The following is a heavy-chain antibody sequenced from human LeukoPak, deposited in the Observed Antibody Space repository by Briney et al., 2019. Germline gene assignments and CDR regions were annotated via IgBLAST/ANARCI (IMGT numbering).Heavy chain of an antibody. CDR1: RGSISSYY. CDR2: IYYSEST. D-gene: IGHD3-10*01. J-gene: IGHJ4*02. CDR3: ASSGSSGRIYY. V-gene: IGHV4-59*01. Sequence: SETLSLTCTVSRGSISSYYWSWIRQPPGKGLEWIGYIYYSESTNYNPSLKSRVTISIDTSKNQFSLKLSSVTAADTAVYCCASSGSSGRIYYWGQGTLVTVSS.